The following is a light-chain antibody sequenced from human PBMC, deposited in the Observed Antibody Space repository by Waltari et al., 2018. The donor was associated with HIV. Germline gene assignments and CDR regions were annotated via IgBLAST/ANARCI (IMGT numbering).Light chain of an antibody. J-gene: IGKJ4*01. CDR2: LGS. CDR1: QSLLHSNGYNY. V-gene: IGKV2-28*01. CDR3: MQALQTPPT. Sequence: DIVMTQSPLSLPVTPGEPASISCRSSQSLLHSNGYNYLGWYLQKPGQSPQLLIYLGSNRASGVPDRFRGSASGTNFTLQISRVEAEDVGIYYCMQALQTPPTFGGGTNVEVK.